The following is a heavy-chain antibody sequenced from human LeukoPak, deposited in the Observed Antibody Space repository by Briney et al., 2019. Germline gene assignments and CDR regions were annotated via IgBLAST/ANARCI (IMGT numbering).Heavy chain of an antibody. V-gene: IGHV3-9*01. J-gene: IGHJ4*02. CDR3: AKGGFVGELFDYFDY. CDR2: ISWNSGSI. CDR1: GFTFDDYA. Sequence: GGSLRLSCAASGFTFDDYAMHWVRQAPGKGLEWVSGISWNSGSIGYADSVKGRFTISGDNAKNSLYLQMNSLRAEDTALYYCAKGGFVGELFDYFDYWGQGTLVTVSS. D-gene: IGHD3-10*01.